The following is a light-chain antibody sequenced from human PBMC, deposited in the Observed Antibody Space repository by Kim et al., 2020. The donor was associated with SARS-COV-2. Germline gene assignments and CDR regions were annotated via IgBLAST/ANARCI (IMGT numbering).Light chain of an antibody. CDR2: GAS. V-gene: IGKV3-15*01. J-gene: IGKJ1*01. CDR3: QQYNDWPWT. CDR1: QSISTN. Sequence: EIVMTQSPVTLSVSPGERVTLSCRASQSISTNLGWYQQKPGQAPRLLIYGASTRATGIPARFSGSGSGTEFTLTISSLQSEDFSVYCCQQYNDWPWTFGQGTKGDIK.